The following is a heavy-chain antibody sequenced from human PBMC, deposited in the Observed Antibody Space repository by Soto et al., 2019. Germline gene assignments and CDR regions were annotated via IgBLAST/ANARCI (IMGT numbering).Heavy chain of an antibody. CDR1: GFTFSSYG. D-gene: IGHD4-17*01. J-gene: IGHJ4*02. V-gene: IGHV3-30*18. CDR3: AKGGDYGEYRATDY. Sequence: QVQLVESGGGVVQPGRSLRLSCAASGFTFSSYGMHWVRQAPGKGLEWVAVISYAGSNKYYADSVNGRFTISRDDSKNTLYLQMNSLRAEDRAVYYCAKGGDYGEYRATDYGGQETLVTVSS. CDR2: ISYAGSNK.